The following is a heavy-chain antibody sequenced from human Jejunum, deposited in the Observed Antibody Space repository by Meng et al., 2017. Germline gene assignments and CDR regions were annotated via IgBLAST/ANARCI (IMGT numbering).Heavy chain of an antibody. CDR1: GGSIKSNSYS. CDR2: IYEGGST. CDR3: SRGPPPRYCSGATCTFDY. Sequence: SETLSPTCAVSGGSIKSNSYSWGWIRQSPGKGLEWIGGIYEGGSTFYNPSLKSRVTMSADTSNNQFSLKLGSVTAADTAVYYCSRGPPPRYCSGATCTFDYWGRGSLVTVSS. J-gene: IGHJ4*02. V-gene: IGHV4-39*07. D-gene: IGHD2-15*01.